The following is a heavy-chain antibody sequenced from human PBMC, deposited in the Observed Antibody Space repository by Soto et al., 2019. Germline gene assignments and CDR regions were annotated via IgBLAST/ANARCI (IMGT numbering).Heavy chain of an antibody. CDR3: ARDQREYYYCGMDV. V-gene: IGHV3-30*04. J-gene: IGHJ6*02. CDR2: ISYDEKNK. CDR1: GFTFSSYA. Sequence: QVQLVESGGGVVQPGRSLRLSCAASGFTFSSYAMHWVRQAPGKGLEWVTTISYDEKNKYYTDSVKGRFTISRDNSKNTLYLQMNSLRAEDTAVYFCARDQREYYYCGMDVWGQGTTVTVSS.